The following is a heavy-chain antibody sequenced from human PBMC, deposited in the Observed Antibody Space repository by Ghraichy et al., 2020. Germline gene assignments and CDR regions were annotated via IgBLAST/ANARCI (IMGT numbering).Heavy chain of an antibody. V-gene: IGHV4-4*07. CDR1: GGSISSYY. D-gene: IGHD4-17*01. CDR3: ARDLDSDGDYVRDY. Sequence: SETLSLTCTVSGGSISSYYWSWIRQPAGKGLEWIGRIYTSGSTNYNPSLKSRVTMSVDTSKNQFSLKLSSVTAADTAVYYCARDLDSDGDYVRDYWGQGTLVTVSS. CDR2: IYTSGST. J-gene: IGHJ4*02.